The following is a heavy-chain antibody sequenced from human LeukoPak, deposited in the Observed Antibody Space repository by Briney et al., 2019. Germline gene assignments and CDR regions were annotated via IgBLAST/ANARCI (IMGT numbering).Heavy chain of an antibody. CDR1: GGSFSGYY. D-gene: IGHD2/OR15-2a*01. J-gene: IGHJ4*02. CDR2: INHSGST. CDR3: AGNGYYAFHY. Sequence: SETLSLTCAVYGGSFSGYYWSWIRQPPGKGLEWIGEINHSGSTNYNPSLKSRVTISVDTSKNQFSLKLNSVTAADTAVYYCAGNGYYAFHYWGPGTLVTVSS. V-gene: IGHV4-34*01.